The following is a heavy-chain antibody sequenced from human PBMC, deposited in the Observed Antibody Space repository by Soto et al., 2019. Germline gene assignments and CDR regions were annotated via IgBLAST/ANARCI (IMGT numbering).Heavy chain of an antibody. CDR1: GFTFMNYA. CDR2: ISDGAESA. J-gene: IGHJ4*02. CDR3: VKDLYRSATMPCLDH. V-gene: IGHV3-23*01. Sequence: GGSLRLSCEASGFTFMNYAMSWVRQAPGKGLEWVAAISDGAESAYYADSMKGRVTISRDNSKNMLYLHMNSLRAEDTALYFCVKDLYRSATMPCLDHWGQGSLVTVS. D-gene: IGHD2-2*01.